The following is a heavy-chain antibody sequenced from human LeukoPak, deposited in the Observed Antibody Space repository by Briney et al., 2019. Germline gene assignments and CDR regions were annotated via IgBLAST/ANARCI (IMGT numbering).Heavy chain of an antibody. D-gene: IGHD6-13*01. V-gene: IGHV3-48*04. CDR3: ARDRGSSWLEAEAEYFQH. J-gene: IGHJ1*01. Sequence: GGSLRLSCAASGFTFSSYSMNWVRQAPGKGLEWVSYISSSSSTIYYADSVKGRLTISRDNAKNSLYLQINSLRAEDTAVYYCARDRGSSWLEAEAEYFQHWGQGTLVTVSS. CDR1: GFTFSSYS. CDR2: ISSSSSTI.